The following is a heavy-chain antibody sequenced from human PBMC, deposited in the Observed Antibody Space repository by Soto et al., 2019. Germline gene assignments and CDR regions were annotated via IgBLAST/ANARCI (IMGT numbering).Heavy chain of an antibody. CDR1: GDSISSADYY. CDR3: ARDLWVEPELYYYGMDV. J-gene: IGHJ6*02. Sequence: SETLSLTCTVSGDSISSADYYWSWIRQTPGTGLEWIGPLFSRGTTYYNPSLKSRLTISVDTSKNHFSLRLTSVTAADTAVYYCARDLWVEPELYYYGMDVWGQGTTVTVS. D-gene: IGHD1-1*01. V-gene: IGHV4-30-4*01. CDR2: LFSRGTT.